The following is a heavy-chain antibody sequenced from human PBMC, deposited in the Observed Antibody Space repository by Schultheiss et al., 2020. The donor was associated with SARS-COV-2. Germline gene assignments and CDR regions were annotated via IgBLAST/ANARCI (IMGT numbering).Heavy chain of an antibody. D-gene: IGHD6-13*01. CDR1: GGTFSSYA. CDR3: ARGGWSSSSYWMDYFDL. V-gene: IGHV1-69*05. J-gene: IGHJ4*02. CDR2: IIPSFGTA. Sequence: SVKVSCKASGGTFSSYAMHWVRQAPGQGLEWMGGIIPSFGTANYAQKFQGTVTMTTDTSTSTAYLELSSLRSEDTAVYFCARGGWSSSSYWMDYFDLWGQGTLVTVSS.